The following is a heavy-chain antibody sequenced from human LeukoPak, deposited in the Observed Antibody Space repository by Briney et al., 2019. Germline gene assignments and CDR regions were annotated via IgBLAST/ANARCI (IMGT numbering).Heavy chain of an antibody. Sequence: PSETLSLTCAVYGGSFSGYYWSWIRQPPGKGLEWIGEINHSGSTNYNPSLKSRATISVDTSKNQFSLKLSSVTAADTAVYYCARGTTVTTLGSWGQGTLVTVSS. CDR1: GGSFSGYY. CDR3: ARGTTVTTLGS. V-gene: IGHV4-34*01. D-gene: IGHD4-17*01. CDR2: INHSGST. J-gene: IGHJ5*02.